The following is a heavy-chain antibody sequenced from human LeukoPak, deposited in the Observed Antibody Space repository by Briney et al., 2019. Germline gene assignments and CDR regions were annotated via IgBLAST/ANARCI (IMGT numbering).Heavy chain of an antibody. Sequence: GGSLRLSCAASRFTFSTYWMSWVRQAPGKGLEWVANIKQDGSEKYYVDSVKGRFTISRDNAKNSLYLQMNSLRAEDTAVYYCARDAPYMDVWGKGTTVTVSS. V-gene: IGHV3-7*01. J-gene: IGHJ6*03. CDR3: ARDAPYMDV. CDR1: RFTFSTYW. CDR2: IKQDGSEK.